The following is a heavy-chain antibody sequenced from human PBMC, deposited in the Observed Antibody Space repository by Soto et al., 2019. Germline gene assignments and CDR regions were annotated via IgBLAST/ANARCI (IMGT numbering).Heavy chain of an antibody. Sequence: SETLSLTCTVSASSITDASYWGWIRQPPGKGLEWIGSSHHGGGTYYNPSLKSRVTISVDTSKNQLSLRLNSLIAADTAVYYCAREYTETVDGPMPFYFDYWGQGTPVTVSS. CDR3: AREYTETVDGPMPFYFDY. D-gene: IGHD6-19*01. CDR2: SHHGGGT. V-gene: IGHV4-38-2*02. J-gene: IGHJ4*02. CDR1: ASSITDASY.